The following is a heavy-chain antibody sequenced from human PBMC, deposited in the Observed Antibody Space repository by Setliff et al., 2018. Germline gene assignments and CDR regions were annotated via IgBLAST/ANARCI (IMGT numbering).Heavy chain of an antibody. CDR3: ATVGGDYVWGSYRPRPLDY. CDR2: IIPILGIA. J-gene: IGHJ4*02. CDR1: GGTFSSYA. D-gene: IGHD3-16*02. Sequence: ASVKVSCKASGGTFSSYALSWVRQAPGQGLEWMGGIIPILGIANYAQKFQGRVTITADKSTSTAYMELSSLRSEDTAVYYCATVGGDYVWGSYRPRPLDYWGQGTLVTVSS. V-gene: IGHV1-69*10.